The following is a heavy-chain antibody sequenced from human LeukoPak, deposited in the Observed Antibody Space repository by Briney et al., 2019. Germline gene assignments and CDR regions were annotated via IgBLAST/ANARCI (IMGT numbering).Heavy chain of an antibody. D-gene: IGHD6-6*01. Sequence: PGGSLRLSCAASGFTFSSYAMSWVRQAPGKGLEWVSAISGSGGSTYYADSVKGRFTISRDNSKNTLYLQMNSMRAEDTAVYYCAKDKEAARCYFDYWGQGTLVTVSS. CDR3: AKDKEAARCYFDY. CDR2: ISGSGGST. V-gene: IGHV3-23*01. CDR1: GFTFSSYA. J-gene: IGHJ4*02.